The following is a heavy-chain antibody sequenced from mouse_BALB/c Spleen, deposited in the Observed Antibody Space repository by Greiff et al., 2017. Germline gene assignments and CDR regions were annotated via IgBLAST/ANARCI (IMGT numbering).Heavy chain of an antibody. J-gene: IGHJ4*01. CDR2: ISYSGST. CDR1: GYSITSDYA. V-gene: IGHV3-2*02. CDR3: ARRKIGPLYAMDY. Sequence: EVQLQESGPGLVKPSQSLSLTCTVTGYSITSDYAWNWIRQFPGNKLEWMGYISYSGSTSYNPSLKSRISITRDTSKNQFFLQLNSVTTEDTATYYCARRKIGPLYAMDYWGQGTSVTVSS.